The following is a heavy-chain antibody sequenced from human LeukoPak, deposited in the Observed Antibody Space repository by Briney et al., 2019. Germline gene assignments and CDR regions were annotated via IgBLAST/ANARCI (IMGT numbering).Heavy chain of an antibody. CDR3: ARGRSSITIFGVVMPTYYYYMDV. V-gene: IGHV4-34*01. D-gene: IGHD3-3*01. Sequence: PSETLSLTCAVYGGSFSGYYWSWIRQPPGKGLEWIGEINHSGSTNYNPSLKSRVTISVDTSKNQFSLKLSSVTAADTAVYYSARGRSSITIFGVVMPTYYYYMDVWGKGTTVTVSS. CDR1: GGSFSGYY. J-gene: IGHJ6*03. CDR2: INHSGST.